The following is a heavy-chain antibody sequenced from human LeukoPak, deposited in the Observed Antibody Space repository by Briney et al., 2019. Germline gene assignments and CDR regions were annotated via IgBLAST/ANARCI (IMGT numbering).Heavy chain of an antibody. J-gene: IGHJ6*02. V-gene: IGHV4-30-4*01. CDR3: ATAYYRIGVDI. D-gene: IGHD3-10*01. Sequence: SETLSLTCTVSGGSISNDDYHWSWICQPPGKGLEWVGCIYYGGNTYYNPSLKSRVTMSLDTSKNQFSLKLSSVTAADTAVYYCATAYYRIGVDIWGQGTTVTVSS. CDR2: IYYGGNT. CDR1: GGSISNDDYH.